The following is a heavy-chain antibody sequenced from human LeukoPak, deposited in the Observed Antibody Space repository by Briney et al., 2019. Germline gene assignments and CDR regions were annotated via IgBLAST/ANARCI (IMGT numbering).Heavy chain of an antibody. Sequence: GASVKASCKASGGTFSSYAISWVRQAPGQGLEWMGGIIPIFGTANYAQKFQGRVTITADKSTSTAYMELSSLRSEDTAVYYCARVGYYYGSGSPQPFDYWGQGTLVTVSS. V-gene: IGHV1-69*06. CDR1: GGTFSSYA. D-gene: IGHD3-10*01. CDR2: IIPIFGTA. CDR3: ARVGYYYGSGSPQPFDY. J-gene: IGHJ4*02.